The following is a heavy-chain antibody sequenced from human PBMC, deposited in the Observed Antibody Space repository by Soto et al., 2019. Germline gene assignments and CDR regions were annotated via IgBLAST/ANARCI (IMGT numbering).Heavy chain of an antibody. CDR3: ARDGGRHSGGIDY. CDR1: GGTFSSYS. Sequence: QVQLVQSGAEVKKPGSSVKVSCKASGGTFSSYSINWVRQAPGQGLEWMGEIIPIFGTANYAQKFQGRVTITADEATSTAYMELSSLRSEDTAVYYGARDGGRHSGGIDYWGQGTLVTVSS. CDR2: IIPIFGTA. J-gene: IGHJ4*02. V-gene: IGHV1-69*01. D-gene: IGHD1-26*01.